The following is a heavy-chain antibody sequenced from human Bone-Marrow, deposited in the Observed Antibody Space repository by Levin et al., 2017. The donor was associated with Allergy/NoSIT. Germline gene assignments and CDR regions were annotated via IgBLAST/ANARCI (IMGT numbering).Heavy chain of an antibody. D-gene: IGHD3-22*01. J-gene: IGHJ4*02. CDR3: LKDLLRWGSGYDY. CDR2: ISNNGVNT. CDR1: GFTFRDLS. Sequence: GESLKISCSASGFTFRDLSMHWVRQAPGKGLEFVSAISNNGVNTFYADAVKGRFPISRDNPKNILYLQMSSLKPEDTAVYFCLKDLLRWGSGYDYWGQGALVTVSS. V-gene: IGHV3-64D*08.